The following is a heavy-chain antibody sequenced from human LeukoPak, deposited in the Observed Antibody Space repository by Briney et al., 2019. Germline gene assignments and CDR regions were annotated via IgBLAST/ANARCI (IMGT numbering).Heavy chain of an antibody. CDR1: GYTFTSYD. V-gene: IGHV1-8*01. Sequence: ALVKVSCKASGYTFTSYDINWVRQATGQGLEWMGWMNPNSGNTGYAQKFQGRVTMTRNTSISTAYMELSSLRSEDTAVYYCARGYDTSGYLVYWGQGTLVTVSS. J-gene: IGHJ4*02. CDR3: ARGYDTSGYLVY. D-gene: IGHD3-9*01. CDR2: MNPNSGNT.